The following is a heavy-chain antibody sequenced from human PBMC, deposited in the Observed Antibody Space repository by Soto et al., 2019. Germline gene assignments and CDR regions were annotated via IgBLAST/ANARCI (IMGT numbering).Heavy chain of an antibody. D-gene: IGHD3-16*01. Sequence: EVQLVESGGNLVQPGGSLRLSCAASGFTFSSYEMNWVRQAPGKGLEWVSYISSSGNTIYYADSVQGRFTISRDNAKNSLYLQMNSLRAEDTAVYYCATYRWGSSIDYWGQGTLVIVSS. CDR1: GFTFSSYE. V-gene: IGHV3-48*03. CDR3: ATYRWGSSIDY. J-gene: IGHJ4*02. CDR2: ISSSGNTI.